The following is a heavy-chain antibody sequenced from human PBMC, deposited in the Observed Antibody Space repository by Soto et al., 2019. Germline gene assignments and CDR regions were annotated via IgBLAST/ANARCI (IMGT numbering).Heavy chain of an antibody. CDR2: ISYDGSNK. V-gene: IGHV3-30-3*01. J-gene: IGHJ5*02. CDR1: GFTFSSYA. Sequence: QVQLVESGGGVVQPGRSLRLSCAASGFTFSSYAMHWVRQAPGKGLEWVAVISYDGSNKYYADSVKGRFTISRDNSKNTLYLQMNSLRAEDTAVYYCAITIFGVVMPEEFDPWGQGTLVTVSS. CDR3: AITIFGVVMPEEFDP. D-gene: IGHD3-3*01.